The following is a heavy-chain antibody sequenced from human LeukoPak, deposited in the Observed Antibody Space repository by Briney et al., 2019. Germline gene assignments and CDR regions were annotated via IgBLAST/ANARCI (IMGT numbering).Heavy chain of an antibody. CDR2: IIPIFGTA. CDR1: GGTFSSYA. V-gene: IGHV1-69*01. D-gene: IGHD3-9*01. J-gene: IGHJ6*03. Sequence: ASVKVSCKASGGTFSSYAISWVRQAPGQGLEWMGGIIPIFGTANYAQKFQGRVTITADESTSTAYMELSSLRSEDTAVYYCARAGRYVDWLPQDYYYYYYMDVWGKGTTVTISS. CDR3: ARAGRYVDWLPQDYYYYYYMDV.